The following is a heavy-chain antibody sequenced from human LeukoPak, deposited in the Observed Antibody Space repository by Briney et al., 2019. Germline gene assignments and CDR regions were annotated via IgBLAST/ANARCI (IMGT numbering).Heavy chain of an antibody. J-gene: IGHJ4*02. CDR3: ATRASSGYPFDY. D-gene: IGHD3-22*01. V-gene: IGHV5-10-1*01. CDR2: IDPSDSYT. Sequence: PGESLQISCKGSGYSFTSYWISWVRQMPGKGLEWMGRIDPSDSYTNYSPSFQGHVTISADKSISTAYLQWSSLKASDTAMYYCATRASSGYPFDYWGQGTLVTVSS. CDR1: GYSFTSYW.